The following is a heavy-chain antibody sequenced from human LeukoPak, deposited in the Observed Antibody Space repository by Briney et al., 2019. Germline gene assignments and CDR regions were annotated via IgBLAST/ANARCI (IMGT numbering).Heavy chain of an antibody. CDR1: GDSVSSNSAA. Sequence: SQTLSLTCAISGDSVSSNSAAWNWIRQSPSRGLEWLGRTYFRSKWYNEYAISVKSRITINPDTSKNQFSLQLNPVTPEDTAVYYCARGWEPYSSSFDYWGQGTLVTVSS. CDR3: ARGWEPYSSSFDY. D-gene: IGHD6-13*01. V-gene: IGHV6-1*01. CDR2: TYFRSKWYN. J-gene: IGHJ4*02.